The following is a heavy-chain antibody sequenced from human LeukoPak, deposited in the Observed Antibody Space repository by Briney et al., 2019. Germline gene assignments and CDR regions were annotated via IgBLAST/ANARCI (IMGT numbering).Heavy chain of an antibody. J-gene: IGHJ6*02. V-gene: IGHV3-30-3*01. CDR1: GFDFSGHA. CDR3: ARSGGSGIYDYYYYGMDV. Sequence: PGGSLRLSCAASGFDFSGHAMHWVRQAPGKGLEWVAVISYDGSNKFYADSVNGRFTVSRDNSKNTLYLQMDSLRAEDTAVYSCARSGGSGIYDYYYYGMDVWGQGTTVTVSS. CDR2: ISYDGSNK. D-gene: IGHD3-10*01.